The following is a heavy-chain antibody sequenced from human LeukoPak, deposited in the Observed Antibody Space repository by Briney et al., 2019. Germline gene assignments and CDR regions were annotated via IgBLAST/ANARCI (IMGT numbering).Heavy chain of an antibody. CDR1: GGSISSYY. Sequence: PSETLSLTCTVSGGSISSYYWSWIRQPPGKGLEWIGYIYYSGSTNYNPSLKSRVTISVDTSKNQFSLKLSSVTAADTAVYYCARMDFWSGYGFDYWGQGTLVTVPS. J-gene: IGHJ4*02. CDR2: IYYSGST. V-gene: IGHV4-59*08. CDR3: ARMDFWSGYGFDY. D-gene: IGHD3-3*01.